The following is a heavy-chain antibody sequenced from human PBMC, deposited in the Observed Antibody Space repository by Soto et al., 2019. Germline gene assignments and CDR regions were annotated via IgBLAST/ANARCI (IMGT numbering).Heavy chain of an antibody. CDR3: AKIKQGYFDY. Sequence: EVQLLESGGGLVQPGGSLRLSCAASGFIFDNYAMSWVRQAPGKGLEWISTFSGGGSATFYADSVKGRFTISGDSSKSTMYLQMHSLRAEDTAIYYCAKIKQGYFDYWGQGTQVIVSS. V-gene: IGHV3-23*01. CDR1: GFIFDNYA. J-gene: IGHJ4*02. CDR2: FSGGGSAT.